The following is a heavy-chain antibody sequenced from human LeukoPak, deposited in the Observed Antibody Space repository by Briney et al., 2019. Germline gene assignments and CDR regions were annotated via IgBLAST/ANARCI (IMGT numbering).Heavy chain of an antibody. Sequence: PGGSLRLSCAASGFTFSSYAMSWVRQAPGKGLEWVSAISGSGGSTYYADSVKGRFTISRDNSKNTLYLQMNSLRAEDTAVYYCAKARYYDTRNAPIDYWGQGTLVTVSS. CDR3: AKARYYDTRNAPIDY. CDR1: GFTFSSYA. CDR2: ISGSGGST. V-gene: IGHV3-23*01. J-gene: IGHJ4*02. D-gene: IGHD3-22*01.